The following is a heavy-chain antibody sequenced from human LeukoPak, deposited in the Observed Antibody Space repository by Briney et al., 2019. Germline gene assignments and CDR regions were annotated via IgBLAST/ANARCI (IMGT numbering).Heavy chain of an antibody. V-gene: IGHV4-34*01. J-gene: IGHJ6*02. CDR2: INHSGST. D-gene: IGHD2-2*01. CDR3: ARGHCSSTSCYYYYGMDV. CDR1: GGSISSYY. Sequence: SETLSLTCTVSGGSISSYYWSWIRQPPGKGLEWIGEINHSGSTNYNPSLKSRVTISVDTSKNQFSLKLSSVTAADTAVYYCARGHCSSTSCYYYYGMDVWGQGTTVTVSS.